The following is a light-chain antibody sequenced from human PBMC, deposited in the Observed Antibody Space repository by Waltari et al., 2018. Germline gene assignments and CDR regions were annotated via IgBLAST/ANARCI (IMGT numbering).Light chain of an antibody. CDR2: SAT. J-gene: IGKJ3*01. CDR3: QQTYSLVPFT. CDR1: QFISSY. V-gene: IGKV1-39*01. Sequence: DIQMTQSPSSLSASVGDRVTITCRASQFISSYLTWYQQKPGIAPNHLIHSATNLHGGVPSKFSGSGSGTDFTLTISSLQPEDFATYYCQQTYSLVPFTFGPGTTVDV.